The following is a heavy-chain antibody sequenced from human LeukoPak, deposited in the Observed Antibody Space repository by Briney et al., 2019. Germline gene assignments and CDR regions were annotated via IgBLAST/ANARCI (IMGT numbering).Heavy chain of an antibody. D-gene: IGHD6-19*01. J-gene: IGHJ5*02. V-gene: IGHV4-34*01. CDR1: GGSFSGYY. Sequence: PSETLSLTCAVYGGSFSGYYWSWIRQPPGKGLEWIGEINHSGSTNYNPSLKSRVTISVDTSKNQFSLKLSSVTAADTAVYYCARTYSSGWWFDPWGQGTLVTVSS. CDR2: INHSGST. CDR3: ARTYSSGWWFDP.